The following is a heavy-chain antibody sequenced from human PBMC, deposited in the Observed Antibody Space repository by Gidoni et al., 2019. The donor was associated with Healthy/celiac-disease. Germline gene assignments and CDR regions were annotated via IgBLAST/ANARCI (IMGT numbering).Heavy chain of an antibody. V-gene: IGHV3-23*01. CDR2: ISGSGGST. J-gene: IGHJ4*02. Sequence: EVQLLESGGGLVQPGGSLRLSCAASGFTFSSDAMSWVRQAPGKGLGWVSAISGSGGSTYYADAVKGRFTISRDNSKNTLYLQMNSLRAEDTAVYYCAKVVVIAQRGLGYWGQGTLVTVSS. D-gene: IGHD2-21*01. CDR3: AKVVVIAQRGLGY. CDR1: GFTFSSDA.